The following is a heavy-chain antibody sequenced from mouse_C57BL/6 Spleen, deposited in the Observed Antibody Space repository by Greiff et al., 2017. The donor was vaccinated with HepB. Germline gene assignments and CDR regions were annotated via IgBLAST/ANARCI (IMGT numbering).Heavy chain of an antibody. CDR2: ISDGGSYT. V-gene: IGHV5-4*01. J-gene: IGHJ3*01. CDR3: ARDPITTASEGFAY. CDR1: GFTFSSYA. Sequence: EVQGVESGGGLVKPGGSLKLSCAASGFTFSSYAMSWVRQTPEKRLEWVATISDGGSYTYYPDNVKGRFTISRDNAKNNLYLQMSHLKSEDTAMYYCARDPITTASEGFAYWGQGTLVTVSA. D-gene: IGHD1-1*01.